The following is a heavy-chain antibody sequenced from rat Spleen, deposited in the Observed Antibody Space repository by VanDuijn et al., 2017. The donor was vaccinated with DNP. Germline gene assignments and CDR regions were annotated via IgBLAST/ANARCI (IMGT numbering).Heavy chain of an antibody. CDR3: ARWTRYFDY. CDR1: GYSITSNY. CDR2: ISYSGST. V-gene: IGHV3-1*01. D-gene: IGHD1-7*01. J-gene: IGHJ2*01. Sequence: EVQLQESGSGLVKPPQSLSLTCSVTGYSITSNYWGWIRKFPGNKMEYIGHISYSGSTNYNPSLKSRISITRDTSKNHFFLHLNSVTTEDTATYYCARWTRYFDYGGQGVMVTVSS.